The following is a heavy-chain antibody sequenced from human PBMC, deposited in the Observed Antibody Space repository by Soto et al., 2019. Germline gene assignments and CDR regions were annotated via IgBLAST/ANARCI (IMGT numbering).Heavy chain of an antibody. D-gene: IGHD4-17*01. CDR3: ARDQTVLDY. CDR1: GYTFTSYA. CDR2: ISAYSGNT. V-gene: IGHV1-18*04. J-gene: IGHJ4*02. Sequence: QVQLVQSGAEVKKPGASVKFSCKASGYTFTSYAFNWVRQAPGQGLEWMGWISAYSGNTNYAQKFQGRVTMTTDTSTSTDYMELRSLRSDYTAVYYCARDQTVLDYWGQGTLVTVSS.